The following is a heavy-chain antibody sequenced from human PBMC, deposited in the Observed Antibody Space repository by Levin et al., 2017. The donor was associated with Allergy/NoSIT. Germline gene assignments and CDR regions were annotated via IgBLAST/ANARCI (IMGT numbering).Heavy chain of an antibody. J-gene: IGHJ6*02. D-gene: IGHD3-9*01. CDR1: GFTFSSYG. CDR2: IWYDGSNK. V-gene: IGHV3-33*01. CDR3: AREGLTGYYPQPSYGMDV. Sequence: GGSLRLSCAASGFTFSSYGMHWVRQAPGKGLEWVAVIWYDGSNKYYADSVKGRFTISRDNSKNTLYLQMNSLRAEDTAVYYCAREGLTGYYPQPSYGMDVWGQGTTVTVSS.